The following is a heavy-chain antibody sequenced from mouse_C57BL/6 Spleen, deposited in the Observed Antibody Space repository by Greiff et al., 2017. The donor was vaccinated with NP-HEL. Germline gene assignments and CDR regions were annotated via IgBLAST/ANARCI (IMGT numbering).Heavy chain of an antibody. Sequence: EVMLVESGGGLVKPGGSLKLSCAASGFTFSSYAMSWVRQTPEKRLEWVATISDGGSYTYYPDNVKGRFTISRDNAKNNLYLQMSHLKSEDTAMYYCARDRGTTVVPYYAMDYWGQGTSVTVSS. D-gene: IGHD1-1*01. CDR1: GFTFSSYA. J-gene: IGHJ4*01. V-gene: IGHV5-4*01. CDR2: ISDGGSYT. CDR3: ARDRGTTVVPYYAMDY.